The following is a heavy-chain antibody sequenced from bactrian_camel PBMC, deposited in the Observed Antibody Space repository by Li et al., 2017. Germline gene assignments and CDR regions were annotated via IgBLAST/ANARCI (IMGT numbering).Heavy chain of an antibody. CDR3: AALWSGGACPKASDANDKNFY. D-gene: IGHD8*01. J-gene: IGHJ4*01. Sequence: VQLVESGGGSVQAGGSLALSCVVSGFGVSSRCMAWSRQAAGKEHEGVATIESAGTPSYLDSVKGRFTISQDNTKNSLTLQIHDLKVEDSGTYTCAALWSGGACPKASDANDKNFYLGQGTQVTVS. V-gene: IGHV3S42*01. CDR1: GFGVSSRC. CDR2: IESAGTP.